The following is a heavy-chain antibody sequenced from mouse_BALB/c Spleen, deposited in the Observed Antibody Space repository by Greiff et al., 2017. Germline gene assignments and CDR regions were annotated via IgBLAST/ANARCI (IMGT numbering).Heavy chain of an antibody. CDR2: ISNGGGST. J-gene: IGHJ3*01. D-gene: IGHD2-10*01. CDR3: ARHPYYGNTGFAY. CDR1: GFTFSSYT. Sequence: EVQVVESGGGLVQPGGSLKLSCAASGFTFSSYTMSWVRQTPEKRLEWVAYISNGGGSTYYPDTVKGRFTISRDNAKNTLYLQMSSLKSEDTAMYYCARHPYYGNTGFAYWGQGTLVTVSA. V-gene: IGHV5-12-2*01.